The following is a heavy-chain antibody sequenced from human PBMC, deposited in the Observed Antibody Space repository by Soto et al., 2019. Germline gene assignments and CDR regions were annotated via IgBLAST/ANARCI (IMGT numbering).Heavy chain of an antibody. J-gene: IGHJ4*02. CDR1: GYTFSSYG. CDR3: ARACLRVVEWVFLFDS. D-gene: IGHD3-3*01. V-gene: IGHV1-3*01. CDR2: INAGNGNT. Sequence: QVQLVQSGAEVKKPGASVKVSCKASGYTFSSYGLHWVRQAPGQRLEWMGWINAGNGNTKYSQKFQGRVILTRDTSASTAYMDLYSLRSEDTAVYYCARACLRVVEWVFLFDSWGQGTLVTVSS.